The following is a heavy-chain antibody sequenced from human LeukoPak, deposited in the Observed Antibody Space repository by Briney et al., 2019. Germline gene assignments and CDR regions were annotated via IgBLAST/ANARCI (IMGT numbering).Heavy chain of an antibody. CDR3: ARTIVVVVADNSYFDY. CDR1: GGSISSGGYS. D-gene: IGHD2-15*01. Sequence: SETLSLTCAVSGGSISSGGYSWSWIRQPPGKGLEWIGYIYHSGSTYYNPSLKSRVTISVDRSKNQFSLKLSSVTAADTAVYYCARTIVVVVADNSYFDYWGQGTLVTVSS. J-gene: IGHJ4*02. V-gene: IGHV4-30-2*01. CDR2: IYHSGST.